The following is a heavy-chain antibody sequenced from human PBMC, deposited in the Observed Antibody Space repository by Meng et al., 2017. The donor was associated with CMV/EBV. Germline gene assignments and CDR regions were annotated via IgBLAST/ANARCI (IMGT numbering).Heavy chain of an antibody. CDR1: GYSFTSYW. Sequence: KVSCKGSGYSFTSYWIGWVRQMPGKGLEWMGIIYPGDSDTRYSPSFQGQVTISADKSISTAYLQWSSLKASDTAMYYCARSFYDFWSGYPIPYYYYGMDVWGQGTTVTSP. D-gene: IGHD3-3*01. V-gene: IGHV5-51*01. CDR3: ARSFYDFWSGYPIPYYYYGMDV. J-gene: IGHJ6*02. CDR2: IYPGDSDT.